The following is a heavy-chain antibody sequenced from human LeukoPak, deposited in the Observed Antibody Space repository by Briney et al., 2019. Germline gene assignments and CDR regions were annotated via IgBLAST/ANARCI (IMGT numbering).Heavy chain of an antibody. CDR3: ARDSSRAAFDI. V-gene: IGHV3-7*01. CDR2: IKQDVSEK. Sequence: GGSLRLSCAASAFSFSSYSMSWVRQPPGKGLEWVANIKQDVSEKYYVDSVKGRLTISRDNAKNSLYLHMNSLRAEDTAVYYCARDSSRAAFDIWGQGTMVTVSS. CDR1: AFSFSSYS. D-gene: IGHD6-13*01. J-gene: IGHJ3*02.